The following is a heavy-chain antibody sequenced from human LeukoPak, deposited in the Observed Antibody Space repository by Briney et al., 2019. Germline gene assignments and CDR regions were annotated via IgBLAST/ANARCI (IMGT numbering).Heavy chain of an antibody. CDR2: ISGSGGST. J-gene: IGHJ4*02. CDR3: AKDPVRGYDPFPMYYFDY. Sequence: GGSLRLSCAASGFTFSSYAMSWVRQAPGKGLEWVSAISGSGGSTYYADSVKGRFTISRDNSKNTLYLQMNRLRAEDTAVYYCAKDPVRGYDPFPMYYFDYWGQGTLVTVSS. D-gene: IGHD5-12*01. V-gene: IGHV3-23*01. CDR1: GFTFSSYA.